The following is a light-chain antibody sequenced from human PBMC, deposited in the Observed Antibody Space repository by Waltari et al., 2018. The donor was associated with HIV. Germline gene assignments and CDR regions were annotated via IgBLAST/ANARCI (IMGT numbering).Light chain of an antibody. J-gene: IGKJ4*01. CDR1: QTVPSNY. CDR2: GAS. Sequence: EIVLTQSPGTLSLSPGERVTLSCRASQTVPSNYLAWYQQRPGRAPRLLIYGASSRSTGIPDRFSGSGSGTNFTLTISRLESEDSAVFYCQQYGSSPPLTFGGGTKVEVK. CDR3: QQYGSSPPLT. V-gene: IGKV3-20*01.